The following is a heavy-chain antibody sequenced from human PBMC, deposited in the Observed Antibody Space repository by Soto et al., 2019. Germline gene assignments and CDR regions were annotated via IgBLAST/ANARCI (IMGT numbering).Heavy chain of an antibody. J-gene: IGHJ4*02. CDR3: AGGEAAEYFVY. V-gene: IGHV4-4*07. D-gene: IGHD6-13*01. CDR2: IHASGRT. CDR1: GDSISTYY. Sequence: PSETLSLTCAVSGDSISTYYWSWIRRPGERGLEWIGRIHASGRTPYNPSLQNRVTMSVGISKNQFSLNLRSGSAADTAGYYCAGGEAAEYFVYWGQGTLVTVSS.